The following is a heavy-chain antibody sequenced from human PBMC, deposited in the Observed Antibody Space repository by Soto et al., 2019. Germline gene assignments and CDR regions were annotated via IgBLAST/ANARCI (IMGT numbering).Heavy chain of an antibody. CDR1: GFTFRTHG. CDR2: ISGSGSGA. CDR3: ARDRAPWNDVTGFDY. Sequence: HPGGSLRLSCAVSGFTFRTHGMSWVRQAPGKGLEWVSGISGSGSGAHYAESVKGRFTISRDNSKNTLYLQMHSLRVEDTAVYYCARDRAPWNDVTGFDYWGQGTLVTVSS. D-gene: IGHD1-1*01. V-gene: IGHV3-23*01. J-gene: IGHJ4*02.